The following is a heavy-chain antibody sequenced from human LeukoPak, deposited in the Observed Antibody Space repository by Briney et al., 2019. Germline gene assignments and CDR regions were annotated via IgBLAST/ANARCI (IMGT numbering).Heavy chain of an antibody. CDR1: GYTFTSYY. Sequence: ASVKVSCKASGYTFTSYYMHWVRQAPGQGLEWMGIIKPSGGSTSYAQKFQGRVTMTRDTSISTAYMELSRLRSDDTAVYYCARDRSSGWVDYWGQGTLVTVSS. V-gene: IGHV1-46*01. J-gene: IGHJ4*02. D-gene: IGHD6-19*01. CDR2: IKPSGGST. CDR3: ARDRSSGWVDY.